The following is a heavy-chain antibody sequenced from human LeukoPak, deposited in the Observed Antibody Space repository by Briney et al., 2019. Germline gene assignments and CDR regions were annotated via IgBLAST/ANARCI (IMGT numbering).Heavy chain of an antibody. V-gene: IGHV3-23*01. J-gene: IGHJ4*02. Sequence: GGSLRLSCAASGFTFSNYGMNWVRQAPGKGLEWVSALSSSGGSTYYADSVKGRFTISRDNSKNTLYLQMSSLRAEDTAVYYCARDRDITFGGVIVSHFFDYWGQGTLVTVSS. CDR1: GFTFSNYG. CDR3: ARDRDITFGGVIVSHFFDY. CDR2: LSSSGGST. D-gene: IGHD3-16*02.